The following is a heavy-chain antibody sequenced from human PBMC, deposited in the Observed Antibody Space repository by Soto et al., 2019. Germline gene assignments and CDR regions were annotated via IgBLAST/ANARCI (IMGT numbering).Heavy chain of an antibody. CDR1: GFTFSSYA. J-gene: IGHJ4*02. Sequence: HPGGSLRLSCAASGFTFSSYAMSWVRQAPGKGLEWVSAISGSGGSTYYADSVKGRFTISRDNSKNTLYLQMNSLRAEDTAVYYCAKDRGVYYYGSGSYFGYWGQGTHVTVSS. CDR2: ISGSGGST. CDR3: AKDRGVYYYGSGSYFGY. V-gene: IGHV3-23*01. D-gene: IGHD3-10*01.